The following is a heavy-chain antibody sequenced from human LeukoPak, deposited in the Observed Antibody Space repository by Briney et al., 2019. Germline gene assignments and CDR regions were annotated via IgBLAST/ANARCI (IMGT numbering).Heavy chain of an antibody. Sequence: GASVKVSCKASGYAFSSYGISWVRQAPGQGLEWMGWISGYNGNTNYAQKLQGRVTMTTDTSTTTAYMKLRSLRYDDTAVYYCARDWHSVSSTREIYFDYWGQGTLVTVSS. D-gene: IGHD5/OR15-5a*01. CDR2: ISGYNGNT. V-gene: IGHV1-18*01. CDR1: GYAFSSYG. J-gene: IGHJ4*02. CDR3: ARDWHSVSSTREIYFDY.